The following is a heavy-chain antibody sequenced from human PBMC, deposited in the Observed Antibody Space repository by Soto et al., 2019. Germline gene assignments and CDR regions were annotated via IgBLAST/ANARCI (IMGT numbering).Heavy chain of an antibody. CDR3: AREVTGAFDI. CDR2: IWYDGSNK. J-gene: IGHJ3*02. CDR1: GFSFSSYG. V-gene: IGHV3-33*01. Sequence: QVQLVESGGGVVQPGRSLRLSCAASGFSFSSYGMHWVRQAPGKGLEWVAVIWYDGSNKYYADSVKGRFTISRDNSKNTLYLLMSSLRAEDTAVYYCAREVTGAFDIWGLGTLVTVSP. D-gene: IGHD2-21*02.